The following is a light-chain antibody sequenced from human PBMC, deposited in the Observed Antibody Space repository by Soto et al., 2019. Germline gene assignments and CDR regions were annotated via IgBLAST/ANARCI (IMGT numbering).Light chain of an antibody. CDR2: DVS. V-gene: IGLV2-14*01. J-gene: IGLJ2*01. CDR1: SSDVGVDNY. CDR3: TSYTTSRHVV. Sequence: QSALTQPASVSGSPGQSITISCTGTSSDVGVDNYVSWYQQHPGKAPKLMIYDVSNRPSGVSNRFSGSKSGNTASLTISGLQAEDEADYYCTSYTTSRHVVSGGGTKLTVL.